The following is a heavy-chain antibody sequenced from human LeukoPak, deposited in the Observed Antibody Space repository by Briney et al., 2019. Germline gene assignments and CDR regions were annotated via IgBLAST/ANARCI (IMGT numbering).Heavy chain of an antibody. V-gene: IGHV3-7*05. D-gene: IGHD6-19*01. CDR3: ARQLSGWYDADPY. CDR1: GFAFSNYW. Sequence: PGGSLRLSCAASGFAFSNYWMSWVRQAPEKGLEWVANIREDGSRNHYVDSVKGRFTISRDNAKGSLYLQMNSLRAEDTAVYYCARQLSGWYDADPYWGQGTLVTVSS. CDR2: IREDGSRN. J-gene: IGHJ4*02.